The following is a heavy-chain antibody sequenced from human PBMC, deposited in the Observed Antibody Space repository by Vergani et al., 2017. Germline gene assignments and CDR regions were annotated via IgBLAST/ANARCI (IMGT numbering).Heavy chain of an antibody. J-gene: IGHJ6*02. CDR2: IYTSGST. CDR3: AKETHYYYYYGMDV. CDR1: GGSISSYY. Sequence: QVQLQESGPGLVKPSETLSLTCTVSGGSISSYYWSWIRQPPGKGLEWIGYIYTSGSTNSNPSLKSRVTISVDTSKNQFSLKLSSVTAADTAVYYCAKETHYYYYYGMDVWGQGTTVTVSS. V-gene: IGHV4-4*09.